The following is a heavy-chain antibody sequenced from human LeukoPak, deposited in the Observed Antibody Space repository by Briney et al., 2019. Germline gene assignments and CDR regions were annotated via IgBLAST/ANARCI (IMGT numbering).Heavy chain of an antibody. V-gene: IGHV4-31*03. CDR1: GGSISSGGYY. CDR2: IYYSGST. CDR3: AGWALERIHFDY. D-gene: IGHD1-1*01. Sequence: SETLSLTCTVSGGSISSGGYYWSWIRQHPGTGLEWIGYIYYSGSTYYNPSLKSRVTISVDTSKNQFSLKLSSVTAADTAVYYCAGWALERIHFDYWGQGTLVTVSS. J-gene: IGHJ4*02.